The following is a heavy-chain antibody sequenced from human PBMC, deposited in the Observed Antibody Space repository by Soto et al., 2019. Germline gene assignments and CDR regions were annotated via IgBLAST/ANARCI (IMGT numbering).Heavy chain of an antibody. CDR2: IYYSGGT. D-gene: IGHD6-13*01. V-gene: IGHV4-59*01. J-gene: IGHJ4*02. CDR3: ARKGSRWVLYYFDS. CDR1: CGSIISYY. Sequence: PSETLSLTCNVSCGSIISYYWSCIRQPPGKGLEWIGYIYYSGGTNYNPSLKSRVTILVDASKNQFSLELSSVTAADTAVYYCARKGSRWVLYYFDSWGQGTLVPVSS.